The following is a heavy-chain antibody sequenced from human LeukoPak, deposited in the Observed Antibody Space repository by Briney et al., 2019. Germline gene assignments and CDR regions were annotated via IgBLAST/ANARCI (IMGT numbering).Heavy chain of an antibody. CDR3: ARGGIYYYGSGTS. J-gene: IGHJ4*02. CDR2: ISSSSSTI. D-gene: IGHD3-10*01. V-gene: IGHV3-48*01. Sequence: GGFLRLSCAASGFTFSSYSMNWVRQAPGKGLEWVSYISSSSSTIYYADSVKGRFTISRDNAKNSLYLQMNSLRAEDTAVYYCARGGIYYYGSGTSWGQGTLVTVSS. CDR1: GFTFSSYS.